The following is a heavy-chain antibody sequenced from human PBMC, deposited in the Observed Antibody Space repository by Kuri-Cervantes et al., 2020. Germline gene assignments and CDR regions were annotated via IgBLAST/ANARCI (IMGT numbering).Heavy chain of an antibody. V-gene: IGHV4-39*02. D-gene: IGHD5-12*01. J-gene: IGHJ4*02. CDR3: AREGYSGYVPFEY. Sequence: SETLSLTCTVSGGSISSSSYYWGWIRQPPGKGLEWIGSIYYSGSTYYNPSLKSRVTISVDTSKNQFSLKLSSVTAADTAVYYCAREGYSGYVPFEYWGQGTLVTVSS. CDR2: IYYSGST. CDR1: GGSISSSSYY.